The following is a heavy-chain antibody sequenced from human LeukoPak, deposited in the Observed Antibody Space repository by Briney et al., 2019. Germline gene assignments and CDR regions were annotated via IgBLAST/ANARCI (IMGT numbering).Heavy chain of an antibody. CDR2: INHSGST. V-gene: IGHV4-34*01. CDR3: ARAGAAAFDY. D-gene: IGHD6-13*01. J-gene: IGHJ4*02. CDR1: GYSISSGYY. Sequence: SETLSLTCAVSGYSISSGYYWSWIRQPPGKGLEWIGEINHSGSTNYNPSLKSRVTISVDTSKNQFSLKLSSVTAADTAVYYCARAGAAAFDYWGQGTLVTVSS.